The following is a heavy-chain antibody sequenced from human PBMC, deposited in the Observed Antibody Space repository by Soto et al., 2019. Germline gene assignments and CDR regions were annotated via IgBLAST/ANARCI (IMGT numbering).Heavy chain of an antibody. V-gene: IGHV4-4*02. CDR1: GGSISSSNW. J-gene: IGHJ4*02. D-gene: IGHD2-15*01. CDR3: ARHCSGGSCYSTFDY. Sequence: QVQLQESGPGLVKPSGTLSLTCAVSGGSISSSNWWSWVRQPPGKGLEWIGEIYHSGSTNYNPSLKSRVTISVDKSKNQFSLKLSSVTAADAAVYYCARHCSGGSCYSTFDYWGQGTLVTVSS. CDR2: IYHSGST.